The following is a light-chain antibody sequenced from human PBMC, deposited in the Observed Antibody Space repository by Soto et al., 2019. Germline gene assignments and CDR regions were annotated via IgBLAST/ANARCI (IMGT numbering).Light chain of an antibody. CDR3: TSYTTSTTWV. V-gene: IGLV2-14*03. J-gene: IGLJ3*02. CDR2: DVS. Sequence: QSALTQPASVSGSPGQSIAISCTGTSSDVAAYNYVSWYQQHPGKAPKLMIYDVSNRLSGGSNGFSGSKSGNTASLTISGLQAEDEADYYCTSYTTSTTWVFGGGTKLTVL. CDR1: SSDVAAYNY.